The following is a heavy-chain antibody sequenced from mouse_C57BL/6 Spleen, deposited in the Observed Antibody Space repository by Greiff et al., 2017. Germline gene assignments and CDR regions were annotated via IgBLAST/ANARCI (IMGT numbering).Heavy chain of an antibody. CDR3: ASDYYGSSRTEYFDV. CDR1: GYTFTSYW. Sequence: QVQLQQPGAELVRPGSSVKLSCKASGYTFTSYWMDWVKQRPGQGLEWIGNIYPSDSETHYNQKFKDKATLTVDKSSSTAYMQLSSLTSEDSAVYYCASDYYGSSRTEYFDVWGTGTTVTVSS. J-gene: IGHJ1*03. V-gene: IGHV1-61*01. D-gene: IGHD1-1*01. CDR2: IYPSDSET.